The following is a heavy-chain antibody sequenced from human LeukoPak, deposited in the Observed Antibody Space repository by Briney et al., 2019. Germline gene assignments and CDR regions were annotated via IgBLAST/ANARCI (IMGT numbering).Heavy chain of an antibody. D-gene: IGHD3-3*01. J-gene: IGHJ4*02. CDR2: ISGSAGKI. CDR3: ARGGYDFWSGYYGSPGRLWAQKYYFDY. CDR1: GFTFSNYA. Sequence: PGGSLRLSCVASGFTFSNYAMSWVRQAPGKGLDWVSVISGSAGKIRYAGSVKGRFTISRDNAKNSLYLQMNSLRAEDTAVYYCARGGYDFWSGYYGSPGRLWAQKYYFDYWGQGTLVTVSS. V-gene: IGHV3-23*01.